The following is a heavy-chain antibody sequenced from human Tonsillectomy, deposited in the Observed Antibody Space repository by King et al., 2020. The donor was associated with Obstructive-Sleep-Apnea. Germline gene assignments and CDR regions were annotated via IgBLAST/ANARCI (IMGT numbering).Heavy chain of an antibody. D-gene: IGHD2-15*01. Sequence: QLVQSGGGLVKPGGSLRLSCAASGFTFSSYSMNWVRLAPGKGLEWVASISSSSSYIYYADSVKGRFTISRDNAKNYLYLQMNSLGAEDTAVYYCARDPGYCSGGSCYSEGYFDYWGQGTLVTVSS. J-gene: IGHJ4*02. CDR1: GFTFSSYS. CDR2: ISSSSSYI. V-gene: IGHV3-21*01. CDR3: ARDPGYCSGGSCYSEGYFDY.